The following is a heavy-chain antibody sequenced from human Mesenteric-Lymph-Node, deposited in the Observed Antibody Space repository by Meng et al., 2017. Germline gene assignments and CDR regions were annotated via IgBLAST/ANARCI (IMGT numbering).Heavy chain of an antibody. J-gene: IGHJ4*02. Sequence: GGSLRLSCTASGFTFGDYAMSWFRQAPGKGLEWVAVISYDGSNKYYADSVKGRFTISRDNSKNTLYLQMNSLRAEDTAVYYCAKNRVKAYYDILTGYYVGWVDFDYWGQGTLVTVSS. CDR1: GFTFGDYA. V-gene: IGHV3-30*07. CDR2: ISYDGSNK. CDR3: AKNRVKAYYDILTGYYVGWVDFDY. D-gene: IGHD3-9*01.